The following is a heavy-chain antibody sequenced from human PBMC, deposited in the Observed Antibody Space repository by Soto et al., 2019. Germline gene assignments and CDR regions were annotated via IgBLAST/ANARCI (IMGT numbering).Heavy chain of an antibody. Sequence: SETLSLTCAVYGGSFSGYYWTWVRQPPGKWLEWIGEINHSGSTNYNPSLKSRVTISVDTSKNQFSLKLTSVTAADTAVYYCASHPSKKPRRAGSWTAFDIWGQGTMVTVSS. CDR3: ASHPSKKPRRAGSWTAFDI. CDR2: INHSGST. CDR1: GGSFSGYY. D-gene: IGHD6-13*01. V-gene: IGHV4-34*01. J-gene: IGHJ3*02.